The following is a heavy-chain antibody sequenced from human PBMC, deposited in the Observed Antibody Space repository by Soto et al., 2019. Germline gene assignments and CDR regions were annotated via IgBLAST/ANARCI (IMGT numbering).Heavy chain of an antibody. CDR1: GVSISIYYY. D-gene: IGHD2-15*01. J-gene: IGHJ4*02. CDR2: VYHSGST. Sequence: LETLSLTCTVSGVSISIYYYWSWIRQPPGKGLEWIGYVYHSGSTNYNPSLKSRVTISADTSKNQFSLKLSSVTAADTAVYYCARLERYCSGDICFSGDFDYWGRGTLVTVSS. V-gene: IGHV4-59*08. CDR3: ARLERYCSGDICFSGDFDY.